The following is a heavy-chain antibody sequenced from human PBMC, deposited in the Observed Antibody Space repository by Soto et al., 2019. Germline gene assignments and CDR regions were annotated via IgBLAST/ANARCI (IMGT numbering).Heavy chain of an antibody. CDR1: GYTFTSYY. CDR2: INPSGGST. V-gene: IGHV1-46*01. CDR3: ARDPIHCSSTSCYPGDYYFDY. D-gene: IGHD2-2*01. Sequence: GASVKVSCKASGYTFTSYYMHWVRQAPGQGLEWMGIINPSGGSTSYAQKFQGRVTMTRDTSTSTVYMELSSLRSEDTAVYYCARDPIHCSSTSCYPGDYYFDYWGQGTLVTVSS. J-gene: IGHJ4*02.